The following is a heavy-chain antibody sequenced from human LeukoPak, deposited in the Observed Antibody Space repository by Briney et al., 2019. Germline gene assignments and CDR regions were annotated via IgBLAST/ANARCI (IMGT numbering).Heavy chain of an antibody. CDR3: GRPTKYWLVRGNGVDV. Sequence: GASLRLSCAASGFSFSSYAMTWVRRAPGQGLEWVSSIDAGGGDTYHSDSVKGRFTISRDNSMNTLYLQMSSLRADDTAVYYCGRPTKYWLVRGNGVDVWGQGTTVTVSS. J-gene: IGHJ6*02. CDR1: GFSFSSYA. V-gene: IGHV3-23*01. D-gene: IGHD6-19*01. CDR2: IDAGGGDT.